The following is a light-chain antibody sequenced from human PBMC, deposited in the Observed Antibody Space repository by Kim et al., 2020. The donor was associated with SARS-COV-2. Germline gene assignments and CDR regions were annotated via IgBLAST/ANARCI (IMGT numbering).Light chain of an antibody. J-gene: IGLJ2*01. V-gene: IGLV3-19*01. CDR1: SLRSYY. Sequence: ALGQTVRITCQGDSLRSYYASWYQQKPGQAPVLVIYGKNNRPSGIPDRFSGSSSGNTASLTITGAQAEDEADYYGNSRDSSGNHVVFGGGTQLTV. CDR3: NSRDSSGNHVV. CDR2: GKN.